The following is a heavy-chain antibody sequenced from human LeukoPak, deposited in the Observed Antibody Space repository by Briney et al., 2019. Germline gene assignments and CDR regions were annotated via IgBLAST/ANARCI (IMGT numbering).Heavy chain of an antibody. CDR1: GYTFNYYY. Sequence: GASVKVSCKASGYTFNYYYTHWGRQAPGQGLEWMGWINPNSGGTNDAQKFQGRVTMTRDTSISTAYMELSRLRSDDTAVYYCARDGSGSTGYNWFDPWGQGTLVTVSS. D-gene: IGHD3-10*01. CDR3: ARDGSGSTGYNWFDP. V-gene: IGHV1-2*02. CDR2: INPNSGGT. J-gene: IGHJ5*02.